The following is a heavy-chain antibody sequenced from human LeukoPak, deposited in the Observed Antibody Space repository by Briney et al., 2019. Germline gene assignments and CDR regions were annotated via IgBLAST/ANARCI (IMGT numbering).Heavy chain of an antibody. D-gene: IGHD6-6*01. J-gene: IGHJ5*02. Sequence: GGSVRLSCAASGFTFSSYAMNWVRQAPGKGLEWVSAISSSGSSTYYADSVKGRFTISRDNSKNTLYLQMNSLRAEDTAVYYCAKDRGQLVPKYNWFDPWGQGTLVTVSS. V-gene: IGHV3-23*01. CDR1: GFTFSSYA. CDR3: AKDRGQLVPKYNWFDP. CDR2: ISSSGSST.